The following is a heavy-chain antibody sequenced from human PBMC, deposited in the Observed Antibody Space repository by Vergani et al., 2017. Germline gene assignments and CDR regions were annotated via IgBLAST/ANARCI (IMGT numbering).Heavy chain of an antibody. V-gene: IGHV4-34*01. Sequence: QAQLQQWGAGLLKPSETLSLTSAIYGGSFNDYWWTWIRQPPRKGLGWIGEIRHDGITHYSPSLKSRVTISIDTSTHQFSLNLRSVTAADTAVYYCAREGYCTNGVCFTLFDVWGQGALVTVSS. CDR2: IRHDGIT. D-gene: IGHD2-8*01. CDR1: GGSFNDYW. J-gene: IGHJ4*02. CDR3: AREGYCTNGVCFTLFDV.